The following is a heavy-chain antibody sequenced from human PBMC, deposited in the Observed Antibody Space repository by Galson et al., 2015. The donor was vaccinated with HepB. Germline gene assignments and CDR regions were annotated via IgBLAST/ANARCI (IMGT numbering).Heavy chain of an antibody. V-gene: IGHV4-59*08. CDR2: IYYSGST. CDR3: ARLYGSGAYYFDY. Sequence: ETLSLTCTVSGGSISSYYWSWIRQPPGKGLEWIGYIYYSGSTNYNPSLKSRVTISVDTSKNQFSLKLSSVTAADTAVYYCARLYGSGAYYFDYWGQGTLVTVSS. J-gene: IGHJ4*02. CDR1: GGSISSYY. D-gene: IGHD3-10*01.